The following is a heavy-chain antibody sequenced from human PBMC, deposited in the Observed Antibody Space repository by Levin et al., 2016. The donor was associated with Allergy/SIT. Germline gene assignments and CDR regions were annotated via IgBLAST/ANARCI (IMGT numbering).Heavy chain of an antibody. J-gene: IGHJ6*02. CDR3: ARSYYDTLTGRLYYYYAMDV. V-gene: IGHV1-3*01. CDR2: INAANGNT. D-gene: IGHD3-9*01. CDR1: GYTFTSHA. Sequence: ASVKVSCKASGYTFTSHAIHWVRQAPGQRLEWIGWINAANGNTQYSQKLQGRVTITRDTSASTAYMDLTSLRSEDTAVYYCARSYYDTLTGRLYYYYAMDVWGQGTTVTVSS.